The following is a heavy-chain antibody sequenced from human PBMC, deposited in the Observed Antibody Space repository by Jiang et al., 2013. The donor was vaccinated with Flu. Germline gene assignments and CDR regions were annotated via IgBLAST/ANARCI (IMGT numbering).Heavy chain of an antibody. J-gene: IGHJ4*02. CDR1: GYSFTSDF. Sequence: GAEVKKPGESLRISCKVSGYSFTSDFISWVRQMPGKGLEWMGRIDPSDSYTNYSPSFQGHVTISADKSISTAYLQCSSLKASDTAMYYCARHSLTTVAPPDYWGQGTLVTVSS. CDR2: IDPSDSYT. V-gene: IGHV5-10-1*01. CDR3: ARHSLTTVAPPDY. D-gene: IGHD4-11*01.